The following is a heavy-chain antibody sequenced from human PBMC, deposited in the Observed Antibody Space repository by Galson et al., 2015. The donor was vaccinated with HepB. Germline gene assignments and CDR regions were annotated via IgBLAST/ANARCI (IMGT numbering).Heavy chain of an antibody. D-gene: IGHD3-22*01. V-gene: IGHV1-69*13. CDR3: ATGWYYYDSSGYLPLDY. CDR2: IIPIFGTA. CDR1: GGTFSSYA. Sequence: SVKVSCKASGGTFSSYAISWVRQAPGQGLEWMGGIIPIFGTANYAQKFQGRVTITADESTSTAYMELSSLRSEDTAVYYCATGWYYYDSSGYLPLDYWGQGTLVTVSS. J-gene: IGHJ4*02.